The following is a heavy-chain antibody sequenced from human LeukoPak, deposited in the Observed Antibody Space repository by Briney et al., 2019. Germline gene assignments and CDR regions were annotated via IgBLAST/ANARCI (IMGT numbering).Heavy chain of an antibody. CDR1: GGSFSGYY. J-gene: IGHJ5*02. CDR3: ARGLGCSSTSCYRWGKKFDP. V-gene: IGHV4-34*01. D-gene: IGHD2-2*01. Sequence: SETLSLTCAVYGGSFSGYYWSWIRQPPGKGLEWIGEINHSGSTNYNPSLKSRVTISVDTSKNQFSLKLSSVTAADTAVYYCARGLGCSSTSCYRWGKKFDPWGQGTLVTVSS. CDR2: INHSGST.